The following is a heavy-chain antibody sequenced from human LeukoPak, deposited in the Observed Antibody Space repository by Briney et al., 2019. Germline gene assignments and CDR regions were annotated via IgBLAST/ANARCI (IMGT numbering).Heavy chain of an antibody. J-gene: IGHJ4*02. Sequence: GSLRLSCAASGFIFSNYAMQWVRQAPGMGLEWVAFIRYDGGNTYYADSVKGRFTISRDNSRNTLYLQMNSLRAEDTAVYYCARDAAYGYDRFDYWGQGTQVTVSS. D-gene: IGHD5-18*01. V-gene: IGHV3-30*02. CDR1: GFIFSNYA. CDR3: ARDAAYGYDRFDY. CDR2: IRYDGGNT.